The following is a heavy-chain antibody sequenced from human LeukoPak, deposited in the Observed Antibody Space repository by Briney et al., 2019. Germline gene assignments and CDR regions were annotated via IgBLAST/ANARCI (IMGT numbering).Heavy chain of an antibody. J-gene: IGHJ6*03. Sequence: GGSLRLSCAASGFTFSSYGMHWVRQAPGKGLEWVTVISYDGSNKYYADSVKGRFTISRDNSKNTLYLQMNSLRAEDTAVYYCARGENDFWSGYYHYYYMDVWGKGTTVTVSS. CDR1: GFTFSSYG. CDR3: ARGENDFWSGYYHYYYMDV. D-gene: IGHD3-3*01. CDR2: ISYDGSNK. V-gene: IGHV3-30*03.